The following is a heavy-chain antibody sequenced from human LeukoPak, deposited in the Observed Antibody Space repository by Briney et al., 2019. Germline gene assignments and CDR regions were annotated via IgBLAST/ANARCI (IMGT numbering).Heavy chain of an antibody. D-gene: IGHD3-22*01. Sequence: GESLKISCKGSGYSFTSYWLGWVRQMPGKGLELMGIIYPGYSDTRYSPSFQGQVTISADKSIRTAYLQWSSLKASDTAMYYCARLRWGYYDSSDPAPIFDYWGQGTLVTVSS. CDR3: ARLRWGYYDSSDPAPIFDY. J-gene: IGHJ4*02. CDR2: IYPGYSDT. CDR1: GYSFTSYW. V-gene: IGHV5-51*01.